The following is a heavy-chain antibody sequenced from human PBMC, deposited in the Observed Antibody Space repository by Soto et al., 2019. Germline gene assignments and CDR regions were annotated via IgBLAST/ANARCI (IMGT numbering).Heavy chain of an antibody. CDR1: GGSISSYY. V-gene: IGHV4-59*01. CDR3: ARLILGGATFDNWFDP. CDR2: IYYSGST. J-gene: IGHJ5*02. D-gene: IGHD1-26*01. Sequence: SETLSLTCTVSGGSISSYYWSWFRQPPGKGLEWIGYIYYSGSTNYNPSLKSRVTISVDTSKNQFSLKLSSVTAADTAVYYCARLILGGATFDNWFDPWGQGTLVTVSS.